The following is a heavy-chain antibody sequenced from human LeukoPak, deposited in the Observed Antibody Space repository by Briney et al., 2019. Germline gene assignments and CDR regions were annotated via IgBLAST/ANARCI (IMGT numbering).Heavy chain of an antibody. CDR1: GFTFSSYA. CDR2: ISYDGSNK. CDR3: ARDGDHLYSSGWLVY. Sequence: PGGSLRLSCAASGFTFSSYAVHWVRQAPGKGLEWVAVISYDGSNKYYADSVKGRFTISRDNSKNTLYLQMNSLRAEDTAVYYCARDGDHLYSSGWLVYWGQGTLVTVFS. J-gene: IGHJ4*02. V-gene: IGHV3-30-3*01. D-gene: IGHD6-19*01.